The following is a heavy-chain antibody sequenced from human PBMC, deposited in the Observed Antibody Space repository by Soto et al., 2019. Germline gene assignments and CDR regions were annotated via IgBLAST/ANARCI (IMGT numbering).Heavy chain of an antibody. Sequence: QVQLVESGGGVVQPGRSLRLSCAASGFTFSSYAMHWVRQAPGKGLEWVAVISYDGSNKYYADSVKGRFTISRDNSKNTLYLQMNSLRAEDTAVYYCARILQTYYYDSSDFDYWGQGTLFTVSS. CDR1: GFTFSSYA. V-gene: IGHV3-30-3*01. J-gene: IGHJ4*02. CDR2: ISYDGSNK. D-gene: IGHD3-22*01. CDR3: ARILQTYYYDSSDFDY.